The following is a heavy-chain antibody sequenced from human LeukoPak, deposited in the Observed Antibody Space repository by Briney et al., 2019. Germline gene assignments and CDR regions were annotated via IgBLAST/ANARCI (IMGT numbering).Heavy chain of an antibody. CDR3: ARKGPAAGLSRWFDP. D-gene: IGHD6-13*01. CDR2: INHSGST. Sequence: SETLSLTCAVYGGSFSGYYWSWIRQPPGKGLEWIGEINHSGSTNYNPSLKSRVTISVDTSKNQFSLKLSSVAAAETAVYYCARKGPAAGLSRWFDPWGQGTLVTVSS. CDR1: GGSFSGYY. V-gene: IGHV4-34*01. J-gene: IGHJ5*02.